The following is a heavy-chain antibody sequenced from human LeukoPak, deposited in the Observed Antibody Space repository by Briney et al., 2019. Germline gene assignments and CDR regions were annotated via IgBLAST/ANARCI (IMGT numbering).Heavy chain of an antibody. V-gene: IGHV3-53*05. CDR3: ARADSVSNWFDP. CDR2: IYSGGST. D-gene: IGHD2-21*01. CDR1: GFTVSSNY. J-gene: IGHJ5*02. Sequence: PGGSLRLSCAASGFTVSSNYMSWVRQAPGKGLEWVSVIYSGGSTYYADSVKGRFTISRDNSKNTLYLQMNSLRAEDTAVYYCARADSVSNWFDPWGQGTLVTVSS.